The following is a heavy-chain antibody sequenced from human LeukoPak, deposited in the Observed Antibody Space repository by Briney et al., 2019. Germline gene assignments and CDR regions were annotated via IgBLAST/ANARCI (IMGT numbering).Heavy chain of an antibody. J-gene: IGHJ4*02. Sequence: PGGSLRLSCAASGFTFSSYAMSWVRQAPGKGLEWVSAISGGGGSTYYADSVKGRFTISRDNSKNTLYLQMNSLRAEDTAVYYCAKGYDSSGYYSEPYDYWGQGTLVTVSS. CDR1: GFTFSSYA. CDR3: AKGYDSSGYYSEPYDY. CDR2: ISGGGGST. V-gene: IGHV3-23*01. D-gene: IGHD3-22*01.